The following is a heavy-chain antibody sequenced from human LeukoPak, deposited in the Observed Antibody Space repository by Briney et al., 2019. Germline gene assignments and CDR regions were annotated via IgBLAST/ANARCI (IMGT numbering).Heavy chain of an antibody. CDR2: IVVGSGNT. CDR1: GFTFSSSA. V-gene: IGHV1-58*01. D-gene: IGHD4-23*01. J-gene: IGHJ6*03. CDR3: ARAYGGKEGYYMDV. Sequence: ASVKVSCKASGFTFSSSAVQWVRQARGQRLEWIGWIVVGSGNTNYAQKFQERVTITRDMSTGTAYMELSSLRSEDTAVYYCARAYGGKEGYYMDVWGKGTTVTVSS.